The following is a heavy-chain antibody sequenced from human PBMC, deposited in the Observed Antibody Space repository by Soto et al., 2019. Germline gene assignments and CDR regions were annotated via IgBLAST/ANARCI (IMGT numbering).Heavy chain of an antibody. CDR3: AREPPTIRFLVVILSGMDV. CDR1: GGTLSNYG. CDR2: IIPIFGAA. D-gene: IGHD3-22*01. Sequence: QVQLVQSGGEVKKPGSSMKVSCKASGGTLSNYGVSWVRQAPGQGPEWIGGIIPIFGAAKYAQKFQGRVTIIADESTSPAYLELSSLKSQATDVYYCAREPPTIRFLVVILSGMDVWGQGTTVTVSS. V-gene: IGHV1-69*01. J-gene: IGHJ6*02.